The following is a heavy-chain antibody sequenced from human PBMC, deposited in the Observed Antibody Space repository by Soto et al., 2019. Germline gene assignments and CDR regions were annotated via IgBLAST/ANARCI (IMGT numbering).Heavy chain of an antibody. D-gene: IGHD3-10*01. CDR2: ISGGGVSA. V-gene: IGHV3-23*01. Sequence: EVQVLESGGGLVQPGGSLRLSCAASGFTFSNYAMNWVRQAAGKGLEWVSTISGGGVSAYYADSVRGRFTISRDNSKNTLYLQMNRLRAEDKAVYYCAKEGRGVPYFNSYYLDDWGRGATVTVSS. CDR3: AKEGRGVPYFNSYYLDD. J-gene: IGHJ6*03. CDR1: GFTFSNYA.